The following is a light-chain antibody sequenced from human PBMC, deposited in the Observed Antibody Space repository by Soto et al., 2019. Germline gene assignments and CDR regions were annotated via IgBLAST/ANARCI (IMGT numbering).Light chain of an antibody. V-gene: IGKV1-5*03. CDR1: QSIDNC. Sequence: DLQMTQSPSTLSASVGDRVTITCRASQSIDNCLAWYQEKPGKAPKLLIYKTSTLASGVPSRFSGSASGTEFTLTISSLQPDDFATYYCQQYYTMYTFGRGTRLEI. CDR2: KTS. CDR3: QQYYTMYT. J-gene: IGKJ2*01.